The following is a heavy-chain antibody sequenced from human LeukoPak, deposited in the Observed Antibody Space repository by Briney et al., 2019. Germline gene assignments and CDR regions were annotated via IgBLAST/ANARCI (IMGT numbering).Heavy chain of an antibody. CDR1: GFTFSSYA. D-gene: IGHD3-22*01. V-gene: IGHV3-23*01. Sequence: PGGSLRLSCAASGFTFSSYAMSWVRQAPGKGLEWVPAISGSGGSTYYADSVKGRFTISRDNSKNTLYLQMNSLRAEDTAVYYCATFRSYYYDSSGFDYWGQGTLVTVSS. CDR3: ATFRSYYYDSSGFDY. J-gene: IGHJ4*02. CDR2: ISGSGGST.